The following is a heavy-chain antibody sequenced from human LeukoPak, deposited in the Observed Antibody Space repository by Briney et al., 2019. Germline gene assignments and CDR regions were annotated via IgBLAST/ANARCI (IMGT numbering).Heavy chain of an antibody. D-gene: IGHD2-2*01. CDR3: ARGGLRQCPGINCYLLPFHM. V-gene: IGHV1-2*02. Sequence: GASVKVSCKASGYTFTDYYIHWVRQAPGQGLEWMGWINPDPSNHVTNYGQNFQGRVTLTGDTSINTAYVELSSLTSDDTAVYYCARGGLRQCPGINCYLLPFHMWGQGTKVTVSS. CDR1: GYTFTDYY. CDR2: INPDPSNHVT. J-gene: IGHJ3*02.